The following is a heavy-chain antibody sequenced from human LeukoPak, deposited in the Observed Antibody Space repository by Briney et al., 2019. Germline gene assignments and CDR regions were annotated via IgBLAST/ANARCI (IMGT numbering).Heavy chain of an antibody. V-gene: IGHV1-69*04. Sequence: AASVKVSCKASGGTFSIYAISWVRQAPGQGLEWVGRIIPILGIANYAQKFQGRVTITADKSTSTAYMELSSLRSEDTAVYYCARVLSYYDSSGYYFDYWGQGTLVTVSS. CDR2: IIPILGIA. J-gene: IGHJ4*02. CDR1: GGTFSIYA. D-gene: IGHD3-22*01. CDR3: ARVLSYYDSSGYYFDY.